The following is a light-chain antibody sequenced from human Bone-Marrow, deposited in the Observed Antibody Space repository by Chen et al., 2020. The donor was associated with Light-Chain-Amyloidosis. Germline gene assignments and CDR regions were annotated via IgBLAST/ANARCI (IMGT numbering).Light chain of an antibody. CDR1: NIGSTS. V-gene: IGLV3-21*02. CDR2: DDS. Sequence: SYVLTQPSSVSVAPGQTATIACGGNNIGSTSVHWYQRTPGQAPLLVVYDDSDRPSGIPERLSGSNSGNTATLPISRVEAGDEADYYCQVWDRSSDRPVFGGGTKLTVL. J-gene: IGLJ3*02. CDR3: QVWDRSSDRPV.